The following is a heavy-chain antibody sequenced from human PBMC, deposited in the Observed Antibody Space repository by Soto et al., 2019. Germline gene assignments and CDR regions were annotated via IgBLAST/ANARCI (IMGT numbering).Heavy chain of an antibody. V-gene: IGHV3-30*03. CDR1: GFIFSSYG. Sequence: QVQLVESGGGVVQPGRALRLSCEASGFIFSSYGMHWVRQAPGKGLEWVAVISNDALNKYYADSVRGRFTISRDDSKNTLYLQMNSLRAEDTAVYYGARPRLDYYCYYGMEVWGQGTRVTVSS. CDR2: ISNDALNK. J-gene: IGHJ6*02. CDR3: ARPRLDYYCYYGMEV.